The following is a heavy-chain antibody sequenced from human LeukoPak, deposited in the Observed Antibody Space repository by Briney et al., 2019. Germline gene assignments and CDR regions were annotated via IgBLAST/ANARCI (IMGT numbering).Heavy chain of an antibody. CDR1: GGTFSSYA. CDR2: IIPIFGTA. Sequence: SVKVSCKASGGTFSSYAISWVRQAPGQGLEWMGGIIPIFGTANYAQKFQGRVTITADESTSTAYMELSSLRSEDTAVYYCARDYSSGWPGYYFDYWGQGTLVTVSS. J-gene: IGHJ4*02. CDR3: ARDYSSGWPGYYFDY. V-gene: IGHV1-69*13. D-gene: IGHD6-19*01.